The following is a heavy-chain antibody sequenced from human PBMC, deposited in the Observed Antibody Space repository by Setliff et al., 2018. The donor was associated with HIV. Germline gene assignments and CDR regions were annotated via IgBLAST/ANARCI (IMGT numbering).Heavy chain of an antibody. J-gene: IGHJ4*02. CDR1: GGSIMSDGYY. Sequence: SETLSLTCTVSGGSIMSDGYYWNWIRQRPGKGLEWIGYIYNRGYTYYNPSLKSRVTTSIDTSQNQFSLRLSSVTVADTAVYYCARLIDVRIFDYWGQGTLVTGSS. V-gene: IGHV4-31*03. CDR2: IYNRGYT. CDR3: ARLIDVRIFDY.